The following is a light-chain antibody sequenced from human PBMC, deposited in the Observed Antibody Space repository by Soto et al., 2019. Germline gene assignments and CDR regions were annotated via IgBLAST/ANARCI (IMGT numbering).Light chain of an antibody. Sequence: QSALTQPASVSGSPGQSVTIPCTGTNSDLGNYKYVSWYQQYPGKPPQLLIYEVTNRPLGVSNRFSGSKSGNTASLTISGLQAEDEADYYCLLYYGAAVVFGGGTKVTVL. J-gene: IGLJ2*01. CDR3: LLYYGAAVV. V-gene: IGLV2-14*01. CDR1: NSDLGNYKY. CDR2: EVT.